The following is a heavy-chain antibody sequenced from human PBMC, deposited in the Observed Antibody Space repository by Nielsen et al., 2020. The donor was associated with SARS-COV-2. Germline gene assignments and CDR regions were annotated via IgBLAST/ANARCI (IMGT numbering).Heavy chain of an antibody. CDR2: TSYDGNDK. D-gene: IGHD6-19*01. J-gene: IGHJ4*02. V-gene: IGHV3-30*03. CDR3: ARGNSSGWSYYFDY. CDR1: GFIFSSYG. Sequence: GGSLRLSCTASGFIFSSYGFHWVRQAPGKGLEWVAVTSYDGNDKYYLDSVKGRFTISRDNSNNTLYLHINSLRPEDTAVYYCARGNSSGWSYYFDYWGQGTLVTVSS.